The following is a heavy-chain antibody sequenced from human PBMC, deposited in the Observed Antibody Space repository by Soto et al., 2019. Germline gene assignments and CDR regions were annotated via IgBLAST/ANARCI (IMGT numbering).Heavy chain of an antibody. CDR3: ARNWRYYGGVTYYGMDA. J-gene: IGHJ6*02. V-gene: IGHV2-5*02. D-gene: IGHD3-10*01. Sequence: ITLKESGPTLVKPTQTLTLTCTFSGFSLNTGGVGVGWVRQPRVKAMGCLALLYWDDDERYRPSLRRRLTTTKATINPQVVLTMTHMATEDPDTYCCARNWRYYGGVTYYGMDAWGQGTTVTVSS. CDR2: LYWDDDE. CDR1: GFSLNTGGVG.